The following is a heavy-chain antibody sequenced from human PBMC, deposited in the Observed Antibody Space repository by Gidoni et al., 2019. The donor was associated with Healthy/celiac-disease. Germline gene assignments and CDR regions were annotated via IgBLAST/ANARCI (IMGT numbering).Heavy chain of an antibody. CDR2: ISYDGSNK. D-gene: IGHD6-13*01. CDR3: ARDGKQQLVRSYYYYGMDV. V-gene: IGHV3-30-3*01. J-gene: IGHJ6*02. CDR1: GFTFSRYA. Sequence: QVQLVESGGGVVQPGRSLRLSCAASGFTFSRYAMHWVRQAPGKGLEWVAVISYDGSNKYYADSVKGRFTISRDNSKNTLYLQMNSLRAEDTAVYYCARDGKQQLVRSYYYYGMDVWGQGTTVTVSS.